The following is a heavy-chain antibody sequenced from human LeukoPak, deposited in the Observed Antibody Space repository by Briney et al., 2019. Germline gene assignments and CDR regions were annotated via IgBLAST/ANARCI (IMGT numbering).Heavy chain of an antibody. J-gene: IGHJ4*02. CDR3: ARDLATMTLDY. CDR2: IWYDGNNK. Sequence: PGGSLRLSCAAPGFTFSSYRMHWVRQAPGKGVERVAVIWYDGNNKYYAGSGKGRFTISRDNSQYTLYLQMSSLRAEDTAVYYCARDLATMTLDYWGQGTLVTVSS. D-gene: IGHD1-26*01. CDR1: GFTFSSYR. V-gene: IGHV3-33*01.